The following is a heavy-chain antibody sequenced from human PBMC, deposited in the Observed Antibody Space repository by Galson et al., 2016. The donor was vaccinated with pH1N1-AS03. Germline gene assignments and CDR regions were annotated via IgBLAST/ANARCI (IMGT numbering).Heavy chain of an antibody. CDR3: ARAYGYGDYGIDY. V-gene: IGHV4-34*01. CDR2: INHSGNT. J-gene: IGHJ4*02. CDR1: VGSFSGYY. D-gene: IGHD4-17*01. Sequence: ETLSLTCAVYVGSFSGYYWSWIRQPPGQGLEWIGDINHSGNTNYNPSLKSRVTISVDTSNNQFSLKLTSVTAADTAVYYCARAYGYGDYGIDYWGQGTLVTVSS.